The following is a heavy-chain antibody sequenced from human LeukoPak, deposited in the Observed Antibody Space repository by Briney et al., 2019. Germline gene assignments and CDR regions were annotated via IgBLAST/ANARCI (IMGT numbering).Heavy chain of an antibody. V-gene: IGHV1-69*01. Sequence: GASVKVSCKASGGTFSSYAISWVRQAPGQGLEWMGGIIPIFGTANYAQKFQGRVPITPDESTSTAYMELSSLRSEDTAVYYCARVSSTILTDFDYWGQGTLVTVSS. D-gene: IGHD2-2*01. J-gene: IGHJ4*02. CDR1: GGTFSSYA. CDR3: ARVSSTILTDFDY. CDR2: IIPIFGTA.